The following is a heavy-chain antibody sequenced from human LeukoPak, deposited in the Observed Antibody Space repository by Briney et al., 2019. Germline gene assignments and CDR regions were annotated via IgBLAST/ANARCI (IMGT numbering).Heavy chain of an antibody. CDR1: GGSFSGYY. V-gene: IGHV4-34*01. CDR3: ARGWYSSSWYLDY. D-gene: IGHD6-13*01. CDR2: INHSGST. Sequence: SETLSLTCAVYGGSFSGYYWSWIRQPPGKGLEWIGEINHSGSTNYNPSLKSRVTISADTSKNQFSLKLSSVTAADTAVYYCARGWYSSSWYLDYWGQGTLVTVSS. J-gene: IGHJ4*02.